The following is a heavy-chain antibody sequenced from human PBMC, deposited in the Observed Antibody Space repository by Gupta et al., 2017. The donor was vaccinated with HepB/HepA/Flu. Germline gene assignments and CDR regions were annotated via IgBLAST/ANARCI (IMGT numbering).Heavy chain of an antibody. Sequence: EVQLVESGGGLVKPGGSLRLSCAASGFTFSSYSMNWVRQAPGKGLEWVSSISSSSSYIYYADSVKGRFTISRDNAKNSLYLQMNSLRAEDTAVYYCARGEGCSSTSCYTGNYYYYMDVWGKGTTVTVSS. V-gene: IGHV3-21*01. J-gene: IGHJ6*03. CDR2: ISSSSSYI. CDR1: GFTFSSYS. CDR3: ARGEGCSSTSCYTGNYYYYMDV. D-gene: IGHD2-2*02.